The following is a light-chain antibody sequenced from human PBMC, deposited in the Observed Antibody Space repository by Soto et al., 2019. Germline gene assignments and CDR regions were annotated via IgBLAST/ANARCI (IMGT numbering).Light chain of an antibody. CDR2: DAT. Sequence: DIQMTQSPSTLSTSVGDRITITCRASQSISRWWAWYQQKPGKAPKLLIYDATGLERGVPSRSSGSGSGTEFTLTISSLQPHLFATDYCPQYKSYSLTFGGGNQVEIK. J-gene: IGKJ4*01. CDR3: PQYKSYSLT. CDR1: QSISRW. V-gene: IGKV1-5*01.